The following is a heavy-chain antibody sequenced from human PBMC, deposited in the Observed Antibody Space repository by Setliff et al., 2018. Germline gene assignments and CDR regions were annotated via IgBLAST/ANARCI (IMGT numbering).Heavy chain of an antibody. V-gene: IGHV4-61*09. Sequence: TLSLTCTVSGGSISSGSYYWSWIRQPAGKGLEWIGHIYTSGSTNYNPSLKSRVTISVDTSKNQFSLKLSSVTAADTAVYYCATNPYQLLNFDYWGQGTLVTVSS. CDR1: GGSISSGSYY. CDR3: ATNPYQLLNFDY. J-gene: IGHJ4*02. D-gene: IGHD2-2*01. CDR2: IYTSGST.